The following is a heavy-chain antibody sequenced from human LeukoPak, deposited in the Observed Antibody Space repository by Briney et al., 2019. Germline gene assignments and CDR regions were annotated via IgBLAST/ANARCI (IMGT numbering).Heavy chain of an antibody. V-gene: IGHV1-8*01. CDR1: GYTFTSYD. CDR2: MNPNSGNT. CDR3: ASSGPSADDAFDI. J-gene: IGHJ3*02. Sequence: ASVKVSCKASGYTFTSYDINWVRQATGQGLEWMGWMNPNSGNTGYAQKFQGRVTMTRNTSISTAYMELSSLRSEDTAVYYCASSGPSADDAFDIWGQGTMVTVSS. D-gene: IGHD2-15*01.